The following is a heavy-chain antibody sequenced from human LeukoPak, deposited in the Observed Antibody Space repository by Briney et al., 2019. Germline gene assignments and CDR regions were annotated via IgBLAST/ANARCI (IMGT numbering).Heavy chain of an antibody. J-gene: IGHJ4*02. D-gene: IGHD3-22*01. CDR1: GFTVSSTY. CDR3: ARVPAGFHYDSSGT. Sequence: GVSLRLSCAASGFTVSSTYMSWVRQAPGKGLEWVSVIHSGGNAYYADSLKGRFTISRDNSKNTLYLQMNSPRAEDTAVYYCARVPAGFHYDSSGTWGQGTLVTVSS. CDR2: IHSGGNA. V-gene: IGHV3-53*01.